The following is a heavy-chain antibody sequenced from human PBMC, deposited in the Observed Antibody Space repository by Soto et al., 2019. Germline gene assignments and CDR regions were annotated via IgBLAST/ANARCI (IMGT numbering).Heavy chain of an antibody. Sequence: PGESLKISCKGSGYSVTSYLIGWVRQMTGKGLEWMGIIYPGDSDTRYSPSFQGQVTISADKSISTAYLQWSSLKASDTAMYYCAREPLGYCSSTSCYPVYYYYGMDVWGQGTTVTVSS. CDR1: GYSVTSYL. J-gene: IGHJ6*02. CDR2: IYPGDSDT. V-gene: IGHV5-51*01. CDR3: AREPLGYCSSTSCYPVYYYYGMDV. D-gene: IGHD2-2*01.